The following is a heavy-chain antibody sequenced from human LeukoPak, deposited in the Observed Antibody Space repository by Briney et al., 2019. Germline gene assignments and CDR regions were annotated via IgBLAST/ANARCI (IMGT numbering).Heavy chain of an antibody. CDR3: ARGRIEYTYGTGFDY. CDR2: INSDGSST. Sequence: GGSLRLSCAASGFTFSSYWLHWVRQAPGKGLVWVSRINSDGSSTNYADSVKGRFTISRDNAKNTLYLQMNSLRVEDTAVYYCARGRIEYTYGTGFDYWGQGTLVTVSS. D-gene: IGHD3-10*01. J-gene: IGHJ4*02. CDR1: GFTFSSYW. V-gene: IGHV3-74*01.